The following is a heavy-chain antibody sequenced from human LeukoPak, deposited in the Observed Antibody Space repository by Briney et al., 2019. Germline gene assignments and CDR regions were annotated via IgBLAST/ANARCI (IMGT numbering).Heavy chain of an antibody. V-gene: IGHV1-46*01. Sequence: ASVKVSCKASGYSFITYYMHWVRQAPGQGLEWMGIINPGGGSTTYAQKFQGRVTMTRDTSTSTVYMEMSSLKSEDTAVYYCARVEGYDSSGYYYGYWGQGTLVTASS. J-gene: IGHJ4*02. D-gene: IGHD3-22*01. CDR3: ARVEGYDSSGYYYGY. CDR2: INPGGGST. CDR1: GYSFITYY.